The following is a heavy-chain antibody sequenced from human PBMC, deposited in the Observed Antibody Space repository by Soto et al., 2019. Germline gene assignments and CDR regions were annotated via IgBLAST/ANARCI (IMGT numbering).Heavy chain of an antibody. D-gene: IGHD6-25*01. J-gene: IGHJ3*02. CDR2: INPNGGST. CDR1: GYSFTSQY. V-gene: IGHV1-46*03. CDR3: AREQGLRPGGGGTEPLDI. Sequence: QVQLVQSGAEVKKPGASVKISCEASGYSFTSQYVHWVRQAPGQGLEWMGIINPNGGSTTYAQKFQGRGTMTRDTSTSTVYRGVGSLTSEDPAVYYCAREQGLRPGGGGTEPLDIWGQGTMVTVAS.